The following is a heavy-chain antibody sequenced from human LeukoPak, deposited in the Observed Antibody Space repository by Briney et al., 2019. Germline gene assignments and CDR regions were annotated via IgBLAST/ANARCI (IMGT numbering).Heavy chain of an antibody. J-gene: IGHJ6*04. V-gene: IGHV4-39*07. CDR1: GDSISSSSYY. Sequence: SETLSLTCTVSGDSISSSSYYWGWIRQSPGKGLEWIGSIYYSGSTYYNPSLKSRVTISVDTSKNQFSLKLSSVTAADTAVYYCARDAHEVDVWGKGTTVTVSS. CDR3: ARDAHEVDV. CDR2: IYYSGST.